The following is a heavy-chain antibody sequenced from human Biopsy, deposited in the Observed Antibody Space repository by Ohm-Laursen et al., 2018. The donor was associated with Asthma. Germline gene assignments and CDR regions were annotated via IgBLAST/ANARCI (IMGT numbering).Heavy chain of an antibody. J-gene: IGHJ4*02. Sequence: SSVKVSCKASGGTFSSYAISWVRQAPGQGLEWMGGIIPIFGTANYAQKFQGRVAITADESTSTAYMELSSLRSEDTAVYYCARERIAARQRRYYFDYWGQGTLVTVSS. CDR3: ARERIAARQRRYYFDY. CDR1: GGTFSSYA. CDR2: IIPIFGTA. V-gene: IGHV1-69*01. D-gene: IGHD6-6*01.